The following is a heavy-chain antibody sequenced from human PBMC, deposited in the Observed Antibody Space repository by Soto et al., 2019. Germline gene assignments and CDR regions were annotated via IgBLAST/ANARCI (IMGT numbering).Heavy chain of an antibody. CDR1: GYTFTSYD. Sequence: QVQLVQSGAEVKKPGASVKVSCKASGYTFTSYDINWVRQATGQGLEWMGWMNPNSGNTGYAQKFQGRVTMTRNTSISTAYMELSSLRSEDTAVYYCARGLSVYRNFGRPWGYWGQGTLVTVSS. J-gene: IGHJ4*02. V-gene: IGHV1-8*01. CDR2: MNPNSGNT. D-gene: IGHD3-16*02. CDR3: ARGLSVYRNFGRPWGY.